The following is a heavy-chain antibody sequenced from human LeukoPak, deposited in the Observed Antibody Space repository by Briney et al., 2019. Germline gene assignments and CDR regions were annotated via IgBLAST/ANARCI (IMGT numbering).Heavy chain of an antibody. Sequence: GGSLRLSCAASGFTFSSYGIHWVRQAPGKGLEWVAFIRYDGSNKYYADSVKGRFTISRDNAKNSLYLQMNSLRAEDTAVYYCARDYSSSWGYWGQGTLVTVSS. CDR3: ARDYSSSWGY. CDR2: IRYDGSNK. V-gene: IGHV3-30*02. CDR1: GFTFSSYG. J-gene: IGHJ4*02. D-gene: IGHD6-13*01.